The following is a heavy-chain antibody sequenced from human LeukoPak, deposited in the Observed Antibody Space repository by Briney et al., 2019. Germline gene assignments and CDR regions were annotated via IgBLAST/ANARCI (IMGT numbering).Heavy chain of an antibody. D-gene: IGHD6-13*01. V-gene: IGHV3-30*18. CDR2: ISYDGSNK. CDR3: AKDGSSSSFDY. J-gene: IGHJ4*02. Sequence: PGGSLRLSCAASRFTYSSYGMHGVRQPPGKGLEWVAVISYDGSNKYYADSVKGRFTISRDNSKNTLYLQMNSLRAEDTAVYYCAKDGSSSSFDYWRQGTLVTVSS. CDR1: RFTYSSYG.